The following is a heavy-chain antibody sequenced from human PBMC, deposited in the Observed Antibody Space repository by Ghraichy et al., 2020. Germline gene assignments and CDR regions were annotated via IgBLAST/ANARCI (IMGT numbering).Heavy chain of an antibody. Sequence: GGSLRLSCAASGFAFSSYWMSWVRQAPGKGLEWVANVNQDENVKYYLDSVKGRFTISRDKNSLYLQMNSLRAEDTAVYYCVREYRDGSWSDWGQGTLVTVSS. J-gene: IGHJ4*02. D-gene: IGHD6-13*01. CDR1: GFAFSSYW. V-gene: IGHV3-7*01. CDR3: VREYRDGSWSD. CDR2: VNQDENVK.